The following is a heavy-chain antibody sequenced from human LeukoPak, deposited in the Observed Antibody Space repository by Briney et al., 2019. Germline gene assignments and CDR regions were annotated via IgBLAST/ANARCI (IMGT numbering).Heavy chain of an antibody. V-gene: IGHV4-34*01. CDR3: ARAGRYYYDSSGYYSHFDY. CDR1: GGSFSGYY. Sequence: PSETLSLTCAVYGGSFSGYYWSWIRQPPGKGLEWIGEINHSGSTNYNPSLKSRVTISVDTSKNQFSLKLSSVTAADTAVYYCARAGRYYYDSSGYYSHFDYWGQGTLVTVSS. D-gene: IGHD3-22*01. CDR2: INHSGST. J-gene: IGHJ4*02.